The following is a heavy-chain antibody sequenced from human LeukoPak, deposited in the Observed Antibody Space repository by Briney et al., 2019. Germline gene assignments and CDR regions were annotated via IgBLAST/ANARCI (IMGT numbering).Heavy chain of an antibody. J-gene: IGHJ5*02. CDR1: GGSISSGGYY. CDR2: IYHSGST. D-gene: IGHD2-21*01. V-gene: IGHV4-30-2*01. CDR3: ARDDAYSNWFDP. Sequence: SQTLSLTCTVSGGSISSGGYYWSWIRQPPGKGLEWIGYIYHSGSTYYNPSLKSRVTISVDRSKNQFSLKLSSVTAADTAVYYCARDDAYSNWFDPWGQGTLVTVSS.